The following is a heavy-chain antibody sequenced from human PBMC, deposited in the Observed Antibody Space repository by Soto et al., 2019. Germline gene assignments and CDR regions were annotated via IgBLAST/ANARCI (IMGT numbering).Heavy chain of an antibody. V-gene: IGHV3-72*01. CDR3: TRSITGTTSFDY. CDR1: GFTLSDYY. J-gene: IGHJ4*02. CDR2: SRDKGNSYST. D-gene: IGHD1-7*01. Sequence: EVQLVESGGGLVQPGRSLRLSCAGSGFTLSDYYIDWVRQAPGKGLEWVGRSRDKGNSYSTDYAASVKGRFTISRDASKNSLYLQMISLKTEDTALYYCTRSITGTTSFDYWGQGTLVTVSS.